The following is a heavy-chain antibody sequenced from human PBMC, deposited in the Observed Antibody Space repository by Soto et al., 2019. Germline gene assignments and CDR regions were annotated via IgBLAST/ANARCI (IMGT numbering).Heavy chain of an antibody. J-gene: IGHJ4*02. CDR2: FLASGGNT. CDR3: ARGGPTIFGVIDS. D-gene: IGHD3-3*02. V-gene: IGHV1-46*01. Sequence: ASVKVSCKASGYSFFSYYIHWVRQAPGQGLEWMGRFLASGGNTDYAQRFRGRVSMTRDTSSTNTVSLELTSLTSDDTAVYYCARGGPTIFGVIDSWGQGTRVPLSS. CDR1: GYSFFSYY.